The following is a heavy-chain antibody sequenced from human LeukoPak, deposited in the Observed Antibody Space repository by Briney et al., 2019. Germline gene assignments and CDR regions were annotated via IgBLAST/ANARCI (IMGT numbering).Heavy chain of an antibody. CDR3: ARGCSGGSCYTPLWFDP. V-gene: IGHV3-11*01. J-gene: IGHJ5*02. D-gene: IGHD2-15*01. Sequence: GGSLRLSCAASGFTFSDYYMSWIRQAPGKGLEWVSYISSSGSTIYYADSVKGRYTISRDNAKNSLYLQMNSLRAEDTAVYYCARGCSGGSCYTPLWFDPWGQGTLVTVSS. CDR2: ISSSGSTI. CDR1: GFTFSDYY.